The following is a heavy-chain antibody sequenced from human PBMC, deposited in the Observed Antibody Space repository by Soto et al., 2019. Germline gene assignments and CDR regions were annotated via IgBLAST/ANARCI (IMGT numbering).Heavy chain of an antibody. J-gene: IGHJ5*02. D-gene: IGHD7-27*01. CDR3: ARGCASSSRLGWRDP. CDR2: INPRDGAS. CDR1: GYTFITYY. V-gene: IGHV1-46*01. Sequence: ASVKVSCKTSGYTFITYYVHCVRQAPGDGLEYMGMINPRDGASRYAQNFQGRVTVTRGMSTSTVDMELTGLRSEDTAVYYCARGCASSSRLGWRDPWGHGAQV.